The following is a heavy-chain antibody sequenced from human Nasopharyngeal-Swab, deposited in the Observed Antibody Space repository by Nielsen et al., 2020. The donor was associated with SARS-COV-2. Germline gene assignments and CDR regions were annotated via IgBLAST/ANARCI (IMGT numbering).Heavy chain of an antibody. CDR2: INSDGSST. Sequence: GESLKISCAASGFTFSSYWMHWVRQAPGKGLVWVSRINSDGSSTSYADSVKGRFTISRDNAKNTPYLQMNSLRAEDTAVYYCARDGPYYDFWSGYWGSMDVWGQGTTVTVSS. CDR3: ARDGPYYDFWSGYWGSMDV. V-gene: IGHV3-74*01. D-gene: IGHD3-3*01. J-gene: IGHJ6*02. CDR1: GFTFSSYW.